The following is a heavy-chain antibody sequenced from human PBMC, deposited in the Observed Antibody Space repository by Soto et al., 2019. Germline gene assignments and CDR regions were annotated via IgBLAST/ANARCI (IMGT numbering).Heavy chain of an antibody. D-gene: IGHD5-18*01. CDR3: SRWTQLCLRGAFDI. J-gene: IGHJ3*02. V-gene: IGHV1-18*04. CDR1: GYTFTSYG. Sequence: SVKVSCKASGYTFTSYGISWVRQAPGQGLEWMGGIRAYNCNRKYAQKLEGRVTITTDTSTSTAYIELRSLRSDDTTVDYFSRWTQLCLRGAFDIWGQGTMVTVSS. CDR2: IRAYNCNR.